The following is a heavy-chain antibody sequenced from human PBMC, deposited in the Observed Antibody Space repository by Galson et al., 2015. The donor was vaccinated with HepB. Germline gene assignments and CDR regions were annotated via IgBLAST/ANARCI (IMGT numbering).Heavy chain of an antibody. Sequence: QSGAEVKKPGESLRISCKVSGLSSGTNWIAWVRQMPEKGLELMGIIDLDDSETRYSPSFEGQVTISADGSIDTAYLQWSSLKASDSAIYFWARLKAVAAAGAGYLDNWGQGALITVSS. J-gene: IGHJ4*02. CDR1: GLSSGTNW. V-gene: IGHV5-51*03. CDR2: IDLDDSET. CDR3: ARLKAVAAAGAGYLDN. D-gene: IGHD6-13*01.